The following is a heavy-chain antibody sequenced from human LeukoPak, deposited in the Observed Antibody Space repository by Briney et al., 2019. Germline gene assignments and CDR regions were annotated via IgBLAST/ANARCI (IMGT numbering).Heavy chain of an antibody. D-gene: IGHD2-2*01. V-gene: IGHV4-61*02. CDR1: GGSISRGSYY. CDR3: ARDYERYQLLNDAFDI. J-gene: IGHJ3*02. CDR2: IYTSGST. Sequence: SQTLSLTCTVSGGSISRGSYYWSWIRQPAGKGLEWIGRIYTSGSTNYNPSLKSRVTMSVDTSKNQFSLKLSSVTAADTAVYYCARDYERYQLLNDAFDIWGQGTMVTVSS.